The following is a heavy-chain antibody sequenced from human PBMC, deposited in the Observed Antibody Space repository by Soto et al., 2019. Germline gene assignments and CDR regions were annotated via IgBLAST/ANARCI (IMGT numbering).Heavy chain of an antibody. D-gene: IGHD1-7*01. CDR2: IYYSGST. V-gene: IGHV4-39*01. Sequence: QLQLQESGPGLVKPSETLSLTCTVSGGSISSSSYYWGWIRQPPGKGLEWIGRIYYSGSTYYNPALKSRVTISVDTSKNQFSLKLSSVTAADTAVYYCARHGIPYNWNYLSLHYYGMDVWGQGTTVTVSS. CDR1: GGSISSSSYY. J-gene: IGHJ6*02. CDR3: ARHGIPYNWNYLSLHYYGMDV.